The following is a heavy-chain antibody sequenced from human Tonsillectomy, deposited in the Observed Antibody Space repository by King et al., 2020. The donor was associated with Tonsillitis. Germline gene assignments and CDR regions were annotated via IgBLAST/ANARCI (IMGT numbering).Heavy chain of an antibody. J-gene: IGHJ4*02. V-gene: IGHV3-23*04. D-gene: IGHD6-19*01. CDR2: RSGSDSNT. CDR3: AKDLLWTVAGDC. Sequence: VQLVESGGGLVQPGGSLRLSCADSGFNLSNYAISWVGKDLGKGLEWGEGRSGSDSNTYYADSVKGRFTISRDNSKNTLYLQMSSLRAEDTAIYYCAKDLLWTVAGDCWGQGTLVTVSS. CDR1: GFNLSNYA.